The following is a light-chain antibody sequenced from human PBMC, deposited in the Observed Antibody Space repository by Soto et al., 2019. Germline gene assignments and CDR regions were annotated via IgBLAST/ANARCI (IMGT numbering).Light chain of an antibody. CDR3: SSYTTRITVI. V-gene: IGLV2-14*03. J-gene: IGLJ2*01. CDR1: SSDVGDYNS. CDR2: DVS. Sequence: QSALTQPASVSGSPGQSITISCTGTSSDVGDYNSVSWYQQHPGKAPKLMIYDVSNRPSGVSNRFSGSKSGNTASLTISGLQAEDEADYYCSSYTTRITVIFGGGTQLTVL.